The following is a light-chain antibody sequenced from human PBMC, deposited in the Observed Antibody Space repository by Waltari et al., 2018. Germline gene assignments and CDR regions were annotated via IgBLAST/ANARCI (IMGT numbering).Light chain of an antibody. CDR1: QGVTTY. J-gene: IGKJ4*01. CDR2: AAS. V-gene: IGKV1-9*01. Sequence: IQLTQSPSSLSASVGDRVTITCRASQGVTTYLAWYQQKPGKAPNLLISAASTLQSGVPSRFSGSGSGTDFTLTISSLQAEDVAVYFCQQYFGIPLTFGGGTKVEIK. CDR3: QQYFGIPLT.